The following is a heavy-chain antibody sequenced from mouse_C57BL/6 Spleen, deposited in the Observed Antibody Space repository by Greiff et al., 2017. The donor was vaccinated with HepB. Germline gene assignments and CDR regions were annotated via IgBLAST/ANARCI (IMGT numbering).Heavy chain of an antibody. CDR2: IEPSDSYT. Sequence: QVQLQQPGAELVKPGASVKLSCKASGYTFTSYWMQWVKQRPGQGLEWIGEIEPSDSYTNYNQKFKGKATLTVDTSSSTAYMQLSSLTSEDSAVYYCARSGFNPYYFDYWGQGTTLTVSS. J-gene: IGHJ2*01. CDR1: GYTFTSYW. D-gene: IGHD3-1*01. CDR3: ARSGFNPYYFDY. V-gene: IGHV1-50*01.